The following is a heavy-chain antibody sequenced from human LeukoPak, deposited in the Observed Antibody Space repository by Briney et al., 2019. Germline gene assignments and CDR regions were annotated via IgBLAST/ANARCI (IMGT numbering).Heavy chain of an antibody. Sequence: GGSLRLSCAASGFIFSSYVMSWVRQIPGKGLEWVSTITGSGGSTYYADSVKGRFTISRDNSKNTLYPQMSSLRVEDTAVYYCAKSRIGAAARDIDYWGQGSLVTVSS. J-gene: IGHJ4*02. V-gene: IGHV3-23*01. D-gene: IGHD6-13*01. CDR2: ITGSGGST. CDR3: AKSRIGAAARDIDY. CDR1: GFIFSSYV.